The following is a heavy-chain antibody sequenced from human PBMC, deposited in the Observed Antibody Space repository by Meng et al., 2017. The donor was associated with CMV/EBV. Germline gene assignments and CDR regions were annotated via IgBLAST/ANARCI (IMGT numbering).Heavy chain of an antibody. V-gene: IGHV1-2*02. CDR1: VYTFTGYY. J-gene: IGHJ6*02. D-gene: IGHD2-2*01. Sequence: ASVKVSCKASVYTFTGYYMHWVRQAPGQGLEWMGWINPNSGGTNYAQKFQGRVTMTRDTSISTAYMGLSRLRSDDTAVYYCARGRLIVVVPAAIAGVRIAAALSMDVWGQGTTVTVSS. CDR2: INPNSGGT. CDR3: ARGRLIVVVPAAIAGVRIAAALSMDV.